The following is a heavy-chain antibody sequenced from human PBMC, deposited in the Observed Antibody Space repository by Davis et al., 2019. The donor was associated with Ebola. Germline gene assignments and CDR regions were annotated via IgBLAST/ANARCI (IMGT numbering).Heavy chain of an antibody. D-gene: IGHD3-22*01. Sequence: MPSETLSLTCTVPGGSISSYYWSWIRQPPGKGLEWIGYIYYSGSTNYNPSLKSRVTISVDTSKNQFSLKLSSVTAADTAVYYCARKGGYYYDSSGYYIIDAFDIWGQGTMVTVSS. CDR3: ARKGGYYYDSSGYYIIDAFDI. CDR2: IYYSGST. V-gene: IGHV4-59*01. J-gene: IGHJ3*02. CDR1: GGSISSYY.